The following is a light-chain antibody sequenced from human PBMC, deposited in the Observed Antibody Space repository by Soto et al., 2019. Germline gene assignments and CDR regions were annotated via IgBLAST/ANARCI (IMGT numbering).Light chain of an antibody. CDR2: DAS. J-gene: IGKJ5*01. V-gene: IGKV3-11*01. CDR1: QSVSSY. CDR3: QQRSNWPPIT. Sequence: EIVLTQSPATLSLSPGERATLSSRASQSVSSYLAWYQQKPGQAPRLLIYDASNRATGIPARFSGSGSGTDFTLTISSLEPEDVAVYYCQQRSNWPPITFGQGTRLEI.